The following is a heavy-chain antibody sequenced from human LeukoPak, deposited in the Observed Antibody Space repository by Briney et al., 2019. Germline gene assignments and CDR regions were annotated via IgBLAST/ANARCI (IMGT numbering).Heavy chain of an antibody. Sequence: ASVKVSCKASGYAFTGYYMHWVRQAPGQGLEWMGWINPNSGGTNYAQKFQGWVTMTRDTSISTAYMELSRLRSDDTAVYYCASAEGSSGYYSGWGQGTLVTVSS. V-gene: IGHV1-2*04. J-gene: IGHJ4*02. CDR1: GYAFTGYY. D-gene: IGHD3-22*01. CDR3: ASAEGSSGYYSG. CDR2: INPNSGGT.